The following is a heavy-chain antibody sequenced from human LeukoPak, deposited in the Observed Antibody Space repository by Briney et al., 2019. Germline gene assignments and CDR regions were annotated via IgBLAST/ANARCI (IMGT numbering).Heavy chain of an antibody. V-gene: IGHV3-15*01. CDR3: TPGGYGDYEDAIDY. Sequence: NPGGSLRLSCAASGFTFSNAWMSWVRQAPGKGLEWVGRIKSKTDGGTTDYAAPVKGRFTISRDDSKNTLYLQMNSLETEDTSVYYCTPGGYGDYEDAIDYWGQGTLVTVSS. CDR1: GFTFSNAW. CDR2: IKSKTDGGTT. J-gene: IGHJ4*02. D-gene: IGHD4-17*01.